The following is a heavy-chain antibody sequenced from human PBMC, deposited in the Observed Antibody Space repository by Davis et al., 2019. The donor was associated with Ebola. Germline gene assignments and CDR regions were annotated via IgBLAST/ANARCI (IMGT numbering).Heavy chain of an antibody. V-gene: IGHV4-61*01. CDR3: ARARYCSGGSCYATYYYGMDV. Sequence: MPSETLSLTCTVSGGSVSSGSYYWSWIRQPPEKGLEWVGYIYYSGSTNCNPSLKSRVTISVDTSKNQFSLKLSSVTAADTAVYYCARARYCSGGSCYATYYYGMDVWGQGTTVTVSS. CDR1: GGSVSSGSYY. D-gene: IGHD2-15*01. CDR2: IYYSGST. J-gene: IGHJ6*02.